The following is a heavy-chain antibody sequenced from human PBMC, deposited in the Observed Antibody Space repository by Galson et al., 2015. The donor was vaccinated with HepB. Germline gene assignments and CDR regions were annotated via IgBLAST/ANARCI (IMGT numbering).Heavy chain of an antibody. J-gene: IGHJ4*02. CDR2: IYSGGST. V-gene: IGHV3-66*01. CDR3: ASSSPEKYGGRTYYFDY. D-gene: IGHD1-14*01. Sequence: SLRLSCAASGSTVSSNYMSWVRQAPGKGLEWVSVIYSGGSTYYADSVKGRFTISRDNSKNTLYLQMNSLRAEDTAVYYCASSSPEKYGGRTYYFDYWGQGTLVTVSS. CDR1: GSTVSSNY.